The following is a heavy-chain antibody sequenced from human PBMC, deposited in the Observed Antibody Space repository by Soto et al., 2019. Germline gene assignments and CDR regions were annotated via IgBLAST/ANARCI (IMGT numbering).Heavy chain of an antibody. CDR2: IYSSWST. CDR3: ARAMRGYSGSWYDN. V-gene: IGHV4-59*01. D-gene: IGHD6-13*01. Sequence: QVQLQESGPGLVKPSETLSLTCTVSGGSISSYYWSWIRQPPGKVLEWIGYIYSSWSTNYTPSLTSRVTISVDTSKNHFSLKPVSVTAADTAVYYCARAMRGYSGSWYDNCGQGTMVTVSS. J-gene: IGHJ5*02. CDR1: GGSISSYY.